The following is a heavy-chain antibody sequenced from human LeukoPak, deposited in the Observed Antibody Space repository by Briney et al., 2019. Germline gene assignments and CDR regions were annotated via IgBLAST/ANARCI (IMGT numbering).Heavy chain of an antibody. CDR1: GGSISSSGYY. CDR2: IYDSGNT. D-gene: IGHD1/OR15-1a*01. CDR3: ARRSNSRPFDY. Sequence: SETLSLICTVSGGSISSSGYYWGWIRQPPGKGLEWIGSIYDSGNTYYNPSLKSRVTISVDTSRNQFSLRLTSVTAADTAVYYCARRSNSRPFDYGGQGTLVTVPS. J-gene: IGHJ4*02. V-gene: IGHV4-39*01.